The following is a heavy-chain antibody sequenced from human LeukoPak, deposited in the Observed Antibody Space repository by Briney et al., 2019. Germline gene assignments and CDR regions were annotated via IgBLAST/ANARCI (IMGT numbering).Heavy chain of an antibody. V-gene: IGHV1-8*01. CDR1: GYTFTSHD. J-gene: IGHJ3*02. CDR2: MNPNTGKT. Sequence: ASVQVSCKASGYTFTSHDINWVRQAAGQGLEWMGWMNPNTGKTGYAQNFQGRVTMTRSTSISTAYLELGGLRSEDTAVYYCARDGERAFDIWGRGTKVTVSS. D-gene: IGHD4-17*01. CDR3: ARDGERAFDI.